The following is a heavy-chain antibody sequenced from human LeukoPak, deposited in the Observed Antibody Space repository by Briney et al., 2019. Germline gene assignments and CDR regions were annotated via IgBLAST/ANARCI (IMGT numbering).Heavy chain of an antibody. CDR1: GYTFTSYY. V-gene: IGHV1-46*01. CDR3: ARGFPPRRSYDSNGYYSYYFDY. Sequence: ASVKVSCKASGYTFTSYYMHWVRQAPGQGLEWMGIINPSGGSTSYAQKFQGRVTMTTDTSTSTAYMELRSLRSDDTAVYYCARGFPPRRSYDSNGYYSYYFDYWGQGTLVTVSS. CDR2: INPSGGST. D-gene: IGHD3-22*01. J-gene: IGHJ4*02.